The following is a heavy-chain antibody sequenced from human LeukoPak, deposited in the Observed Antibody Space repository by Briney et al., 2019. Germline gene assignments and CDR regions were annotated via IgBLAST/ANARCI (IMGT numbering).Heavy chain of an antibody. CDR3: AKGAVRGVTPPYYYYYMDV. V-gene: IGHV3-9*01. J-gene: IGHJ6*03. CDR2: ISSNSGSI. CDR1: GFTFDDYA. Sequence: GGSLRLSCAASGFTFDDYAMHWDRQATGKGLKWVSGISSNSGSIGYADSVKGRFTISRDNSKNTLYLQMNSLRAEDTAVYYCAKGAVRGVTPPYYYYYMDVWGKGTTVTISS. D-gene: IGHD3-10*01.